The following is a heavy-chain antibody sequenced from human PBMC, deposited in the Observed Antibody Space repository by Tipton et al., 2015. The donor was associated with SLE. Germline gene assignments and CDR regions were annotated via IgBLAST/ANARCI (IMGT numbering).Heavy chain of an antibody. CDR2: IRSKAYRGTT. CDR1: GFTFSSSW. J-gene: IGHJ6*02. D-gene: IGHD2-21*01. Sequence: SLRLSCAASGFTFSSSWMSWVRQAPGKGLEWVGFIRSKAYRGTTDYAASVKGRFTISRDDSKSNAYLQMNSLKTEDTAVYYCTRVGHVVVVIAPFYYGMDVWGQGTTVTVSS. V-gene: IGHV3-49*04. CDR3: TRVGHVVVVIAPFYYGMDV.